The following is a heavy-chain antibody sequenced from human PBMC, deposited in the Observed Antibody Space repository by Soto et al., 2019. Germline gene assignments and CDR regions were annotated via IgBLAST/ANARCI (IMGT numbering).Heavy chain of an antibody. D-gene: IGHD3-10*01. J-gene: IGHJ4*02. V-gene: IGHV3-30*18. CDR1: GFTFSSYC. CDR3: AKDLTSTMVRGVIPDY. CDR2: ISYDGSNK. Sequence: PGVSLRLSCAASGFTFSSYCMHGVRQAPGKGLEWVAVISYDGSNKYYADSVKGRFTISRDNSKNTLYLQMNSLRAEDTAVYYCAKDLTSTMVRGVIPDYWGQGT.